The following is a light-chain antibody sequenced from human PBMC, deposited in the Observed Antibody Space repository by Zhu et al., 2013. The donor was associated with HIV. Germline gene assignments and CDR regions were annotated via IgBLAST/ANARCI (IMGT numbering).Light chain of an antibody. CDR2: WAS. CDR1: QSVSYNSNNRHY. CDR3: QQYNNWRGT. V-gene: IGKV4-1*01. Sequence: DIVMTQSPDSLAVSLGERATINCKSSQSVSYNSNNRHYLAWYQQKSGQPPKLLIYWASTRESGVPDRFSGSGSGTDFTLTINSLQAEDVAVYYCQQYNNWRGTFGPGTKVDIK. J-gene: IGKJ3*01.